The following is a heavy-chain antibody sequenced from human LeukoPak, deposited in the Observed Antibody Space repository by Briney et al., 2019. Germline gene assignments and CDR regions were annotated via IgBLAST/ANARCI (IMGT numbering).Heavy chain of an antibody. Sequence: GASVKVSCKASGYTFTSYGISWVRQAPGQGLEWMGWISAYNGNTNYAQKLQGRVTMTTDTSTSTAYMELRSLRSDDTAVYYCARGGYCSGGSCYPKYYFDYWGQGTLVTVSS. CDR2: ISAYNGNT. V-gene: IGHV1-18*01. D-gene: IGHD2-15*01. J-gene: IGHJ4*02. CDR1: GYTFTSYG. CDR3: ARGGYCSGGSCYPKYYFDY.